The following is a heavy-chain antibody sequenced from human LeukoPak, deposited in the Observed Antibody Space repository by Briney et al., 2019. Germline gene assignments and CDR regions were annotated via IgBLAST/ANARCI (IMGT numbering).Heavy chain of an antibody. CDR3: ARLLGMVTTFDH. CDR2: INPDGSQQ. V-gene: IGHV3-7*01. CDR1: GFTFSGNW. D-gene: IGHD5-24*01. Sequence: PGGPLRLSCEASGFTFSGNWISWVRQAPGKGLEWVASINPDGSQQHYVDSVKGRFTISRDNTRSSLYLQMNSLGAEDTAVYYCARLLGMVTTFDHWGQGTLVTVSS. J-gene: IGHJ4*02.